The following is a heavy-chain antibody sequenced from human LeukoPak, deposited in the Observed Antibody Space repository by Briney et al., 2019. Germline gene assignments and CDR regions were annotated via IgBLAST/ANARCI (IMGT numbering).Heavy chain of an antibody. Sequence: ASVKVSCKASGYTFTSYDISWVRQAPGQGLEWMGWISAYNGNTNYAQKLQGRVTMTTDTSTSTAYMELRSLRSDDTAVYYCALDVVVAATKRFDYWGQGTLVTVSS. CDR1: GYTFTSYD. CDR3: ALDVVVAATKRFDY. CDR2: ISAYNGNT. D-gene: IGHD2-15*01. J-gene: IGHJ4*02. V-gene: IGHV1-18*01.